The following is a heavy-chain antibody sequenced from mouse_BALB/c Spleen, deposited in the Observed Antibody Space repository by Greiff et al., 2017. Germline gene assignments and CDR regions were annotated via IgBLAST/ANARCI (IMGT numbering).Heavy chain of an antibody. Sequence: VQLKESGAELVKPGASVKLSCTASGFNIKDTYMHWVKQRPEQGLEWIGRIDPANGNTKYDPKFQGKATITADTSSNTAYLQRSSLTSEDTAVYYCARGGVPPFAYWGEGTLVTVSA. V-gene: IGHV14-3*02. J-gene: IGHJ3*01. CDR1: GFNIKDTY. CDR3: ARGGVPPFAY. CDR2: IDPANGNT.